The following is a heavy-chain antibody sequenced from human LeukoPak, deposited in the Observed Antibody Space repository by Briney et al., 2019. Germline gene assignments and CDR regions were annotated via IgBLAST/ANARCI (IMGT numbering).Heavy chain of an antibody. D-gene: IGHD6-13*01. CDR2: INPNSGGT. CDR1: GYTFTGYY. J-gene: IGHJ3*02. V-gene: IGHV1-2*02. CDR3: ARAGQQLVNDAFDI. Sequence: ASVKVSCKASGYTFTGYYMHLVRQAPGQGLEWMGWINPNSGGTNYAQKFQGRVTMTRDTSISTAYMELSRLRSDDTAVYYCARAGQQLVNDAFDIWGQGTMVTVSS.